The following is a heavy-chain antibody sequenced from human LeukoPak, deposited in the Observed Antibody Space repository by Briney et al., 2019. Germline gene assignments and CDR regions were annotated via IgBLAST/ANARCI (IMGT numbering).Heavy chain of an antibody. J-gene: IGHJ4*02. CDR3: AKDNGYSGYGTVDY. V-gene: IGHV3-23*01. Sequence: SGRSLRLSCAASGFTFSSYAMRWVRQAPGKGLEWVSAISGSGTSTYYADSVKGRFTISRDNSKNTLYLQMNSLRAEDTAVYYCAKDNGYSGYGTVDYWGQGTLVTVSS. CDR2: ISGSGTST. CDR1: GFTFSSYA. D-gene: IGHD5-12*01.